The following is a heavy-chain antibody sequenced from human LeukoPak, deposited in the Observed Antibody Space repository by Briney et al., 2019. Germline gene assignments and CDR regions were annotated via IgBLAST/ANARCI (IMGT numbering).Heavy chain of an antibody. Sequence: GGSLRLSCAASGFTFSSYSMIWVRQAPGRGLEGVAHISSRSTTIYYADSVKGRFTISRDNAKNSLSLQMTSLRDVDTAVYYCARADGSGIYPDYWGQGTLVTVSS. CDR3: ARADGSGIYPDY. CDR2: ISSRSTTI. CDR1: GFTFSSYS. V-gene: IGHV3-48*02. J-gene: IGHJ4*02. D-gene: IGHD3-10*01.